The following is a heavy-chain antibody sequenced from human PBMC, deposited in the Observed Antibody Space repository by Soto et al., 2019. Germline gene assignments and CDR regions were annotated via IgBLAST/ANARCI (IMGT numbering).Heavy chain of an antibody. D-gene: IGHD3-22*01. V-gene: IGHV4-39*01. CDR2: IYYDGTT. J-gene: IGHJ6*01. Sequence: PSETLSITCTFSSGSISSTSYYWAWIRQPPGKGWEWIGAIYYDGTTYYTESLKSRVSISVDTSKNQFSLKVNSVTAADTAVYFCARQGRNTKIVLVKNYAADFWGQGTAFTGSS. CDR3: ARQGRNTKIVLVKNYAADF. CDR1: SGSISSTSYY.